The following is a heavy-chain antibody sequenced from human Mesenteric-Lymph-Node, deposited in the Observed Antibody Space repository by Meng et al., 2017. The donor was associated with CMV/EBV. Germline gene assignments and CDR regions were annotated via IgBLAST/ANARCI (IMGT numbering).Heavy chain of an antibody. CDR3: ARPSGS. CDR2: INSDGSVT. J-gene: IGHJ5*02. Sequence: GGSLRLSCAVSGLTVSNNYMSWVRQVPGKGLVWVSRINSDGSVTTYADSVKGRFTISRDNAKNTLYLQMNSLRVDDSAVYYCARPSGSWGQGTLVTVSS. D-gene: IGHD6-25*01. V-gene: IGHV3-74*03. CDR1: GLTVSNNY.